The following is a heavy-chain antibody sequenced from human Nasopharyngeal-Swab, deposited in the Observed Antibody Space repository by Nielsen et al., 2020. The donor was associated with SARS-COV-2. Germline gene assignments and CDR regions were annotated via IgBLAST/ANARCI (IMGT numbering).Heavy chain of an antibody. Sequence: VRQAPGKGLEWVAVISYDGSNKYYADSVKGRFTISRDNSKNTLYLQMNSLRAEDTAVYYCAKGQGSSSYGMDVWGQGTTVTVSS. D-gene: IGHD6-6*01. CDR2: ISYDGSNK. V-gene: IGHV3-30*18. CDR3: AKGQGSSSYGMDV. J-gene: IGHJ6*02.